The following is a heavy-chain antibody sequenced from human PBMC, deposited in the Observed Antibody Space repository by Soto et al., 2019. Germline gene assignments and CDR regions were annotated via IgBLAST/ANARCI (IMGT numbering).Heavy chain of an antibody. V-gene: IGHV4-34*01. Sequence: PSETLSLTCAVYGGSFSGYYWSWIRQPPGKGLEWIGEINHSGSTNYNPSLKSRVTISVDTSKNQFSLKLSSVTAADTAVYYCARGLYYYDSSGYYFDYWGQGTLVTVSS. CDR1: GGSFSGYY. D-gene: IGHD3-22*01. CDR2: INHSGST. J-gene: IGHJ4*02. CDR3: ARGLYYYDSSGYYFDY.